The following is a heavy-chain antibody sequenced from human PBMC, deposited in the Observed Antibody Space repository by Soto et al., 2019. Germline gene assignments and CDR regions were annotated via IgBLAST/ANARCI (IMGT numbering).Heavy chain of an antibody. CDR2: IYYSGST. CDR1: GGNIGSSSYY. V-gene: IGHV4-39*01. CDR3: ARILNDYSNYMGAWYGMDV. Sequence: SETQSLTSTVSGGNIGSSSYYWGWIRQPPGKGLEWIGSIYYSGSTYYNPSLKSRVTISVDTSKNQFSLKLSSVTAADTAVYYCARILNDYSNYMGAWYGMDVWGQGTTVTVS. J-gene: IGHJ6*02. D-gene: IGHD4-4*01.